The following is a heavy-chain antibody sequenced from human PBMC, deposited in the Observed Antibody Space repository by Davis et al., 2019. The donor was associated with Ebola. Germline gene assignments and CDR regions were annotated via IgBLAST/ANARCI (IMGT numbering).Heavy chain of an antibody. CDR1: GGSFSGYY. J-gene: IGHJ4*02. CDR2: INHSGSA. Sequence: MPSETLSLTCAVYGGSFSGYYWSWIRQPPGKGLEWIGEINHSGSANYNPSLKSRVTISVDTSKNQFSLRLRSMTAADTAIYYCARAKVTTPYDYWGQGTPVTVSS. CDR3: ARAKVTTPYDY. V-gene: IGHV4-34*01. D-gene: IGHD4-17*01.